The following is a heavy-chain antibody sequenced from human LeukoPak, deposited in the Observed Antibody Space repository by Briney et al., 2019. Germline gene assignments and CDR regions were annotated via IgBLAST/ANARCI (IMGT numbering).Heavy chain of an antibody. CDR1: GFTFSTYS. Sequence: GGSLRLSCAASGFTFSTYSMNWVRQAPGKGLEWVSSISSSPTYIYYADSLQGQFTISRDNAKNSLYLQVDSLRAEDTAVYYCVRELRYNWFDHWGQGTLVTVSS. V-gene: IGHV3-21*01. CDR3: VRELRYNWFDH. J-gene: IGHJ5*02. D-gene: IGHD2-21*02. CDR2: ISSSPTYI.